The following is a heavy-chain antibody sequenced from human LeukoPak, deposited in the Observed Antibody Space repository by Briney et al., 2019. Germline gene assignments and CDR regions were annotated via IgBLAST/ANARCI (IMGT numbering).Heavy chain of an antibody. V-gene: IGHV3-23*01. Sequence: GGSLRLSFVASGFTFSSNVLNWVRPAAGKGLGVDSVSVTYGRTQYADSVKGRFTISRGSSKNTLYRQINSLRVEDTAVYYCARGMDGYGADAFDIWGQGTMVTVSS. CDR2: SVTYGRT. CDR3: ARGMDGYGADAFDI. D-gene: IGHD4-17*01. J-gene: IGHJ3*02. CDR1: GFTFSSNV.